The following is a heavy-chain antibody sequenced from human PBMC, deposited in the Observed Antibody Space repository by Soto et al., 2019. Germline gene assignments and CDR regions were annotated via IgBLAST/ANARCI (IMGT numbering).Heavy chain of an antibody. J-gene: IGHJ4*02. V-gene: IGHV3-23*01. D-gene: IGHD3-16*01. Sequence: LRLSCVGSGFTFSSHAMTWVRQAPGKVLEWVSTLGGSGAYYADSVKGRFTISRDNSKNTVNLQMNSLRAEDTAIYYCARDMTTHDYWGQGTVVTVSS. CDR1: GFTFSSHA. CDR3: ARDMTTHDY. CDR2: LGGSGA.